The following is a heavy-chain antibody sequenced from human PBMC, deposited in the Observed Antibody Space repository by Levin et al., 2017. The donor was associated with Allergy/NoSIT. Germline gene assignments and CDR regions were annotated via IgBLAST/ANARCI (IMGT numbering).Heavy chain of an antibody. Sequence: SETLSLTCAVSGGSISSGGYSWSWIRQPPGKGLEWIGYIYHSGSTYYNPSLKSRVTISVDRSKNQFSLKLSSVTAADTAVYYCARGSVRTYYGSGSYQDAFDIWGQGTMVTVSS. CDR2: IYHSGST. CDR1: GGSISSGGYS. J-gene: IGHJ3*02. CDR3: ARGSVRTYYGSGSYQDAFDI. V-gene: IGHV4-30-2*01. D-gene: IGHD3-10*01.